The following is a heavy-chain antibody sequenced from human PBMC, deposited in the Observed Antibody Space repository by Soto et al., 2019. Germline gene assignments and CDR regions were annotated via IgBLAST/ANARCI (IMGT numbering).Heavy chain of an antibody. V-gene: IGHV4-34*01. Sequence: PSETLSLTCAVYGGSFSGYYWSWIRQPPGKGLEWIGEINHSGSTNYNPSLKSRVTISVDTSKNQFSLKLSSVTAADTAVYYCARDHGGRLLRYYYYGMDVWGQGTTVTVSS. D-gene: IGHD2-15*01. J-gene: IGHJ6*02. CDR2: INHSGST. CDR3: ARDHGGRLLRYYYYGMDV. CDR1: GGSFSGYY.